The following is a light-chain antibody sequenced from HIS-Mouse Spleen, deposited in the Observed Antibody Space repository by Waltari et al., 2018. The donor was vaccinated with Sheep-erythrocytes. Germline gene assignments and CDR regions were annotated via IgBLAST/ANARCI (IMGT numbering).Light chain of an antibody. CDR2: EDS. J-gene: IGLJ1*01. CDR3: YSTDSSGNHRV. V-gene: IGLV3-10*01. CDR1: ALPKKY. Sequence: SYELTQPPSVSVSPGQTARITCSGDALPKKYAYWYQQKSVQAPVLVIYEDSKRPSGIPERFYGSSSGTMATLTISGAQVEDEADYYCYSTDSSGNHRVFGTGTKVTVL.